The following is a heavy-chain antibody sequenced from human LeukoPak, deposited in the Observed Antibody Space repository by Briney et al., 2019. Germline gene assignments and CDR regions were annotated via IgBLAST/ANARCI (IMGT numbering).Heavy chain of an antibody. CDR1: GGTFSGYY. CDR3: ARGTPRFDS. D-gene: IGHD2-15*01. Sequence: PSETLSLTCAVYGGTFSGYYWNWIRHSPGKGLEWIGEINYSGSSNYNPSLKSRATVSVDTSINQFSLKLNSLTAADTAMYYCARGTPRFDSWSQGTMVTVS. CDR2: INYSGSS. J-gene: IGHJ3*01. V-gene: IGHV4-34*01.